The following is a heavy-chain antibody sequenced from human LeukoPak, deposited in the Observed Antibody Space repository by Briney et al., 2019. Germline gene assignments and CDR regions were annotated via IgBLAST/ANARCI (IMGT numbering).Heavy chain of an antibody. V-gene: IGHV3-23*01. Sequence: GALRLSCVASGFSFKNYALNWVRQAPGKGLGWVSLIIGSSGSTFYADSVKGRFTISRDKSKNTLYLQMNSLRAEDTAVYYCAKGAYDYIEIAYFDYWGQGSLVTVSS. J-gene: IGHJ4*02. CDR1: GFSFKNYA. D-gene: IGHD5-12*01. CDR2: IIGSSGST. CDR3: AKGAYDYIEIAYFDY.